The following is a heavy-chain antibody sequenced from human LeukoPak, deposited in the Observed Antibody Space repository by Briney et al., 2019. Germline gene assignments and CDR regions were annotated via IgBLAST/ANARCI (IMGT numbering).Heavy chain of an antibody. V-gene: IGHV1-46*01. CDR1: GYTFTSYY. J-gene: IGHJ6*03. D-gene: IGHD2-2*01. CDR2: INPSGGST. CDR3: ARDGRYCSSTSCPPNYMDV. Sequence: ASVKVSCKASGYTFTSYYMHWVRQAPGQGLEWMGIINPSGGSTSYAQKFQGRVTMTRDMSTSTVYMELSSLRSEDTGVYYCARDGRYCSSTSCPPNYMDVWGKGTTVTVSS.